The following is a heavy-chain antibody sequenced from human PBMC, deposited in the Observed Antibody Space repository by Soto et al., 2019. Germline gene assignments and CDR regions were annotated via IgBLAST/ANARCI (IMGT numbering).Heavy chain of an antibody. Sequence: GGSLRLSCAASGFIFSNYAMSWVRQAPGRGLEWVSAISGSGATTYYPDSVKGRFTISRDNSKNTLYLQMNNLRADDTAVYYCTKGGIPRRYNIPKVDFDYWGQGSLVTVSS. CDR1: GFIFSNYA. V-gene: IGHV3-23*01. CDR2: ISGSGATT. D-gene: IGHD1-1*01. J-gene: IGHJ4*02. CDR3: TKGGIPRRYNIPKVDFDY.